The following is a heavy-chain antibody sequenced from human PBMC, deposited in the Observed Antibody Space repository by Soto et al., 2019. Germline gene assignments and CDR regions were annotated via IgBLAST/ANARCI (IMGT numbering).Heavy chain of an antibody. CDR2: ISAYNGNT. J-gene: IGHJ3*02. CDR1: GYTFTSYG. V-gene: IGHV1-18*01. Sequence: ASVKVSCKASGYTFTSYGISWARQAPGQGLEWMGWISAYNGNTNYAQKLQGRVTMTTDTSTSTAYMELRSLRSDDTAVYYCARDPTSRGAFDIWGQGTMVTVSS. D-gene: IGHD1-26*01. CDR3: ARDPTSRGAFDI.